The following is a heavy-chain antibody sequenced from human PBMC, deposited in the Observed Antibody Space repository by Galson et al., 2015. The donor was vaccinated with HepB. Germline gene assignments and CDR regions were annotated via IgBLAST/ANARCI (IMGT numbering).Heavy chain of an antibody. D-gene: IGHD4-17*01. V-gene: IGHV3-11*06. J-gene: IGHJ5*02. CDR2: ISSSSSYT. CDR3: ARNAVTERWFDP. CDR1: GFTFSDYY. Sequence: SLRLSCAASGFTFSDYYMSWIRQAPGKGLEWVSYISSSSSYTNYADSVKGRFTISRDNAKNSLYLQMNSLRAEDTAVYYCARNAVTERWFDPWGQGTLVTVSS.